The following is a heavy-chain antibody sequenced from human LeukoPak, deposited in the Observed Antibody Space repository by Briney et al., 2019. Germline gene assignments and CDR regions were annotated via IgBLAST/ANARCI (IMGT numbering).Heavy chain of an antibody. Sequence: ASVKVSCKASGYTFTGYFMHWGRRAPGQGLEWMGWINANSGGTSYAQKFQGRVTMTRDTSISTAYLELSGLRSDDTAVYYCARGGVFQDLYSYYYGMDVWGQGTTVTISS. CDR3: ARGGVFQDLYSYYYGMDV. D-gene: IGHD3-16*01. CDR2: INANSGGT. CDR1: GYTFTGYF. V-gene: IGHV1-2*02. J-gene: IGHJ6*02.